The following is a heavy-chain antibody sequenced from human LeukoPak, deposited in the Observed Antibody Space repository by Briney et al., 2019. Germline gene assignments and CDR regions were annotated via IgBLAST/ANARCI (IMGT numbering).Heavy chain of an antibody. D-gene: IGHD1-26*01. CDR3: VKDNGRWFDP. CDR1: GGSMRSNY. CDR2: IYYSGST. Sequence: SQTLSLTCTVSGGSMRSNYWSLIRQPPGKGLEWIGNIYYSGSTNYNPSLKSRVTISIDPSKNQFSLKLSSVTAADTAIYYCVKDNGRWFDPWGQGTLVIVSS. J-gene: IGHJ5*02. V-gene: IGHV4-59*01.